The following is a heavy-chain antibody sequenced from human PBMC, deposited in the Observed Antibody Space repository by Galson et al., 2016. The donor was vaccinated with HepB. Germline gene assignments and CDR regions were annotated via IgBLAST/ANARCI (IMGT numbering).Heavy chain of an antibody. Sequence: ETLSLTCSVSGGSIASNHHYWGWIRQPPGKGLEWVASIFYNGNIYYNPSLKSRVTMSVDTSKRQFSLKLSSVSAADTAVYFCARQGGSYYYFDSWGQGTLVTVSS. CDR2: IFYNGNI. D-gene: IGHD1-26*01. J-gene: IGHJ4*02. CDR3: ARQGGSYYYFDS. V-gene: IGHV4-39*01. CDR1: GGSIASNHHY.